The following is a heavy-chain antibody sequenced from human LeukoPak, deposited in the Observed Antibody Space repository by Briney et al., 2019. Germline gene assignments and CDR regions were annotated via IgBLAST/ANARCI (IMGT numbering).Heavy chain of an antibody. V-gene: IGHV1-69*06. CDR2: IIAIFAAT. Sequence: SLKVYSKASGDTFSTYSNKWVQQSPGQGPKPIGRIIAIFAATSYAQKFQGRVTITADKSTSTAYMELRRLRSEDTAVYYCARSKWEPLYYFDYWGQGTLVTVSS. CDR1: GDTFSTYS. J-gene: IGHJ4*02. CDR3: ARSKWEPLYYFDY. D-gene: IGHD1-26*01.